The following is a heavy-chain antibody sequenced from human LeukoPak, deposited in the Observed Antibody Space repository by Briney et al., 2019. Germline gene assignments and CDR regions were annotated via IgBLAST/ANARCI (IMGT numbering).Heavy chain of an antibody. Sequence: PGGSLRLSCAAPGFTFSSYWMSWVRQAPGKGLEWVANIKQDGSEKYYVDSVKGRFTISRDNAKNSLYLQMNSLRAEDTAVYYCARDRYCSGGSCFQDYWGQGTLVTVSS. V-gene: IGHV3-7*01. CDR1: GFTFSSYW. J-gene: IGHJ4*02. CDR3: ARDRYCSGGSCFQDY. CDR2: IKQDGSEK. D-gene: IGHD2-15*01.